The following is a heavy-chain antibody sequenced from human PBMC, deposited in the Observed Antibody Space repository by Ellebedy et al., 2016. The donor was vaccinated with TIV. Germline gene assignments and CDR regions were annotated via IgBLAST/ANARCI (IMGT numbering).Heavy chain of an antibody. V-gene: IGHV3-7*01. J-gene: IGHJ4*02. D-gene: IGHD3-10*01. CDR2: IKEDGSEK. CDR3: ARAHY. CDR1: GFPFRSEW. Sequence: GESLKISCAASGFPFRSEWMSWVRQAPGKGLEWVANIKEDGSEKDYVDLVKGRFTISRDNAKNSLYLQINNLRVEDTAVYYCARAHYWGQGTLVTVSS.